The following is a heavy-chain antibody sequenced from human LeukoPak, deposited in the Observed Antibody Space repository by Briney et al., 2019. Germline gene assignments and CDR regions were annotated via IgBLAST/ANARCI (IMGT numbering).Heavy chain of an antibody. CDR3: ARGSPLRYYGMDV. Sequence: GASVKVSCKASGYTFTGYYMHWVRQAPGQGLEWMGWINPNSGGTNYAQKFQGWVTMTRDTSISTAYMELSRLRSDDTAVYYCARGSPLRYYGMDVWGQGTTVTVSS. CDR2: INPNSGGT. V-gene: IGHV1-2*04. D-gene: IGHD4-17*01. CDR1: GYTFTGYY. J-gene: IGHJ6*02.